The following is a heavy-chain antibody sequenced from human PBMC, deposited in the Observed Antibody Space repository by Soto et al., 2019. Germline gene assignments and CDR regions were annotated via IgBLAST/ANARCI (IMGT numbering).Heavy chain of an antibody. D-gene: IGHD4-17*01. CDR1: GFTFSSYA. Sequence: GGLRLSCAASGFTFSSYAMSWVRQAPGKGLEWVSAISGSGGSTYYADSVKGRFTISRDNSKNTLYLQMNSLRAEDTAVYYCAKDPPTGGDSTPRGDYWGQGTLVTVSS. J-gene: IGHJ4*02. CDR3: AKDPPTGGDSTPRGDY. CDR2: ISGSGGST. V-gene: IGHV3-23*01.